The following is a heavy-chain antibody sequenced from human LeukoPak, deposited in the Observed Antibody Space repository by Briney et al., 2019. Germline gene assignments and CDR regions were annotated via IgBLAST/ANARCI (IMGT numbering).Heavy chain of an antibody. CDR2: TYYRSKWYN. V-gene: IGHV6-1*01. J-gene: IGHJ4*02. CDR1: GDSVSSDSDS. CDR3: ARGWKGYLDQ. Sequence: SQTLSLTCAISGDSVSSDSDSWNWIRQSPSRGLEWLGRTYYRSKWYNDYAVSVKSRITVNPDTSRNQFSLQLNSVTPEDAAVYYCARGWKGYLDQWGQGTPVTVSS. D-gene: IGHD1-1*01.